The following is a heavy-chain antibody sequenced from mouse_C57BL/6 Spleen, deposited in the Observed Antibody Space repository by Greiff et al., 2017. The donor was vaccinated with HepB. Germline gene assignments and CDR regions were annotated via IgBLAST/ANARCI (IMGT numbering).Heavy chain of an antibody. D-gene: IGHD4-1*01. CDR1: GYTFTSYW. J-gene: IGHJ1*03. Sequence: VQLQQPGAELVMPGASVKLSCKASGYTFTSYWMHWVKQRPGQGLEWIGEIDPSDSYTNYNQKFKGKSTLTVDKSSSTAYMQLSSLTSEDSAVYYCARLKVGRYFDVWGTGTTVTVSS. CDR2: IDPSDSYT. V-gene: IGHV1-69*01. CDR3: ARLKVGRYFDV.